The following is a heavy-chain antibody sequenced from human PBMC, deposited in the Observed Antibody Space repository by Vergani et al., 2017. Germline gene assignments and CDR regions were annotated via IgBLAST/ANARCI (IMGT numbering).Heavy chain of an antibody. CDR3: ARWDYGILTGYRY. J-gene: IGHJ4*02. CDR1: GYTFSNYY. V-gene: IGHV1-46*03. D-gene: IGHD3-9*01. Sequence: QVQVVQSGAEVKKSGASVKVSCKTSGYTFSNYYMHWVRQAPGQGLEWMGIINPSGGHTNYAQKFQGRVTMTRDTSTSSVYMELSSLISEDTAIYYCARWDYGILTGYRYWGQATLVTVSA. CDR2: INPSGGHT.